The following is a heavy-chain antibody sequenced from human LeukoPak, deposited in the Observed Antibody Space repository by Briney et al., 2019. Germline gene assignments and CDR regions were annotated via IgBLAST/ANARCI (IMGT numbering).Heavy chain of an antibody. Sequence: PGGSLRLSCAASGFTFTTYAMSWVRQAPGKGLEWVSGISGSGGGAYYADSVKGRFTISRDNSKNTLYLQMNSLRAEDTALYFCARDFGALVDASMGYVGRFDLWGQGTLVTVSS. CDR3: ARDFGALVDASMGYVGRFDL. J-gene: IGHJ4*02. V-gene: IGHV3-23*01. D-gene: IGHD5-18*01. CDR2: ISGSGGGA. CDR1: GFTFTTYA.